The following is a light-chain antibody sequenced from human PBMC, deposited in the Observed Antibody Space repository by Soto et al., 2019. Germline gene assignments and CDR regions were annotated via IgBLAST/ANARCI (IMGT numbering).Light chain of an antibody. Sequence: EIVLTQSPGTLSLSPGQRATLSCRASPSVSSSYLARYQPKPGQAPRLLLYSPSGRATGIPDRVGGSGSGGDNTGTIGSLEPAELEAEDGHQYGSSPWTFGQSTKVEIK. CDR1: PSVSSSY. CDR2: SPS. V-gene: IGKV3-20*01. CDR3: HQYGSSPWT. J-gene: IGKJ1*01.